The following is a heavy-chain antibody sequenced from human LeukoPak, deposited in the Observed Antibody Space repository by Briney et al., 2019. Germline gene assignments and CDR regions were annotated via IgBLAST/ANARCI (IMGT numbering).Heavy chain of an antibody. Sequence: GESLKISCKGSGYSFTSYWIGWVRQMPGKGLEWMGIIYPGDSDTRYSPSFQGQVTISADKSISTAYLQWSSLKASGTAMYYCARQGPYALLALDYWGQGTLVTVSS. D-gene: IGHD4-17*01. CDR1: GYSFTSYW. CDR2: IYPGDSDT. V-gene: IGHV5-51*01. J-gene: IGHJ4*02. CDR3: ARQGPYALLALDY.